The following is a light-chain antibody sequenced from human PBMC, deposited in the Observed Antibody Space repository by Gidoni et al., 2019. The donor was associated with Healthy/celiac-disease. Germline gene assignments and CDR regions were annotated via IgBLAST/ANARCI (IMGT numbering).Light chain of an antibody. J-gene: IGKJ1*01. V-gene: IGKV2-28*01. CDR2: LGS. Sequence: DIVLSQSPLSLPVTPGEPASISCRSSQSLLHSKGDNYLDWYLQKPVQSPQLLIYLGSNRASGVPDRFSGSGSGTDFTLKISRVEAEDVGVYYCMQALQTWTFGQGTKVEIK. CDR1: QSLLHSKGDNY. CDR3: MQALQTWT.